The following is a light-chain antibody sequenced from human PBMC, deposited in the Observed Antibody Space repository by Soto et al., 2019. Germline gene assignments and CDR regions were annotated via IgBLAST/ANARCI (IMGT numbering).Light chain of an antibody. CDR2: KIS. CDR1: QSLVHSDGNTY. J-gene: IGKJ1*01. V-gene: IGKV2-24*01. Sequence: DIVMIQTPISSPVTLGQPPSISCRSCQSLVHSDGNTYLSWLQXRQGQPSRLXIYKISNRFSGVPDRFSVIVAGTGGTMKISSVEAEDGGVYDGMQATQFPWTFGRGTKVDIK. CDR3: MQATQFPWT.